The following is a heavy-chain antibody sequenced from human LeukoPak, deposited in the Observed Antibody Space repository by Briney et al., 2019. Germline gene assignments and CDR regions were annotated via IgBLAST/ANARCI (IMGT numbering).Heavy chain of an antibody. CDR3: ARLPIAKRAMDV. J-gene: IGHJ6*02. CDR2: IYYSGST. V-gene: IGHV4-39*01. D-gene: IGHD2-21*01. Sequence: SETLSLTCTVSGGSISGSSYYWGWIRQPPGKGLEWIGSIYYSGSTYNNPSLNSRRVSMSVDTSKNQFSLKLTSVTAADTAVYFCARLPIAKRAMDVWGQGTTVTVSS. CDR1: GGSISGSSYY.